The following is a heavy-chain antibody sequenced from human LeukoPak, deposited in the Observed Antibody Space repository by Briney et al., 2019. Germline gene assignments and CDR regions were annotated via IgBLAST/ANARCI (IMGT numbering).Heavy chain of an antibody. J-gene: IGHJ3*02. CDR3: ARSGYDFLTGYYNSAFDI. V-gene: IGHV4-59*08. D-gene: IGHD3-9*01. Sequence: SETLSLTCTVSGGSISSYYWSWIRQPPGKGLEWIGYIYYSGSTNYNPSLKSRVTISVDTSKRQFSLKLSSVTAADTAVYYCARSGYDFLTGYYNSAFDIWGQGTMVTVSS. CDR1: GGSISSYY. CDR2: IYYSGST.